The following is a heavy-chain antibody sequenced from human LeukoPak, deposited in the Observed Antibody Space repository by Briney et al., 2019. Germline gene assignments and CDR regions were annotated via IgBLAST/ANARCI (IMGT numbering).Heavy chain of an antibody. CDR1: GGSISSYY. CDR3: ARHPSYYYDSSGLGWYFDL. Sequence: SETPSLTCTVSGGSISSYYWSWIRQPPGKGLEWIGYIYYSGSTNYNPSLKSRVTISVDTSKNQFSLKLSSVTAADTAVYYCARHPSYYYDSSGLGWYFDLWGRGTLVTVSS. D-gene: IGHD3-22*01. V-gene: IGHV4-59*08. CDR2: IYYSGST. J-gene: IGHJ2*01.